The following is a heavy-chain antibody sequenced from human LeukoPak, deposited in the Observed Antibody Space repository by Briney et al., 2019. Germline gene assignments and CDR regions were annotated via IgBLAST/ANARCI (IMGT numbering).Heavy chain of an antibody. Sequence: SETLSLTCTVSGGSISSYYWSWIRQPPGKGLEWIGYVYYSGSTNYNPSLKSRVTISVDTSENQFSLKVNSVTAADTAVYYCARGAIVPAAIDYWGQGTLVTVSS. CDR2: VYYSGST. CDR1: GGSISSYY. J-gene: IGHJ4*02. CDR3: ARGAIVPAAIDY. D-gene: IGHD2-2*01. V-gene: IGHV4-59*01.